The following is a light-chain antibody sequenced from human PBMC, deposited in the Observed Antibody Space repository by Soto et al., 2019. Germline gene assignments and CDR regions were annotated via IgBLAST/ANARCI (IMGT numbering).Light chain of an antibody. J-gene: IGLJ1*01. Sequence: QSALTQPRSVSGSPGQSVTLSCTGTSSDVGSYNYVSWYQHHPGKAPKLMIYDVTKRPSGVPDRFSGSKSGNTASLTISGLQAEDEADYYCCSSAGSDSYVFGTGTKLTVL. CDR3: CSSAGSDSYV. CDR2: DVT. CDR1: SSDVGSYNY. V-gene: IGLV2-11*01.